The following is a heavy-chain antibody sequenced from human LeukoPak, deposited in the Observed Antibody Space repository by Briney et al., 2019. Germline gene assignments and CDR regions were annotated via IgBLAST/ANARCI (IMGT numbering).Heavy chain of an antibody. CDR1: GFTFSSYA. CDR3: EKAAGIAVAGTGGY. D-gene: IGHD6-19*01. V-gene: IGHV3-23*01. Sequence: GGSLRLSCAASGFTFSSYAMSWVRQAPGKGLEWVSAISGSGGSTYYADSVKGRFTISTDNSKNTLYLQMNSLRAEDTAVYYCEKAAGIAVAGTGGYWGQGNLVTVSS. CDR2: ISGSGGST. J-gene: IGHJ4*02.